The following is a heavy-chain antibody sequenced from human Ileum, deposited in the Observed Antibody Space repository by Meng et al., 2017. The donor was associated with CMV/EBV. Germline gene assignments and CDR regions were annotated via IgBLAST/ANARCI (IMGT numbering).Heavy chain of an antibody. CDR2: IDPNNGGT. D-gene: IGHD3-16*01. V-gene: IGHV1-2*02. CDR1: VYTFTDYY. Sequence: ASVTVSFQASVYTFTDYYIHWVRQAPGQGLEWMGWIDPNNGGTNFPQKFQGRVTMTRDTSIFTAYMALSRLKSDDTAVYYCGRDFYGYGMDVWGQGTTVTVSS. CDR3: GRDFYGYGMDV. J-gene: IGHJ6*02.